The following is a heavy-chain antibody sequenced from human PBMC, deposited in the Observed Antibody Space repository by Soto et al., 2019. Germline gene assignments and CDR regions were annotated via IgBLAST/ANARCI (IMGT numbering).Heavy chain of an antibody. CDR2: IYHSGST. J-gene: IGHJ6*02. Sequence: PSETLSLTCAVSCGSISSGGYSWSWIRQPPGKGLEWIGYIYHSGSTYYNPSLKSRVTISVDRSKNQFSLKLSSVTAADTAVYYCARGGPRGGMDVWGQGTTVTVSS. D-gene: IGHD3-10*01. V-gene: IGHV4-30-2*01. CDR3: ARGGPRGGMDV. CDR1: CGSISSGGYS.